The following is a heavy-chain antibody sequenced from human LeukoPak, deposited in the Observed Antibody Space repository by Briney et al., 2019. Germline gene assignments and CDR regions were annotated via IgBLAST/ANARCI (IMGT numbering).Heavy chain of an antibody. CDR3: AKQWVDC. Sequence: PGGSLRLSCATPGFSFSAAWMSWVRQAPGKGLEWVSSIDESGDKTHYADSVKGRFTISRDNSQNTLYLQMNSLRAEDTALYYCAKQWVDCWGQGTLVTVSS. CDR2: IDESGDKT. V-gene: IGHV3-23*01. D-gene: IGHD1-26*01. CDR1: GFSFSAAW. J-gene: IGHJ4*02.